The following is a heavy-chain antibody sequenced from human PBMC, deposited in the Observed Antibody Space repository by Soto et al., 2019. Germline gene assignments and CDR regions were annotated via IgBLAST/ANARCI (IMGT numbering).Heavy chain of an antibody. D-gene: IGHD3-16*01. J-gene: IGHJ4*02. V-gene: IGHV2-5*02. Sequence: QITLKESGPTVVKPTQTLTLTCNVSGFSLTTSAVAVGWIRQPPGKALEWLTLIYWDDDKRYSPSLKSRLTITRDTSKNQVVLTMTNMDPVDTATYYCARLRGAMWWGEWGQGALVTVSS. CDR1: GFSLTTSAVA. CDR2: IYWDDDK. CDR3: ARLRGAMWWGE.